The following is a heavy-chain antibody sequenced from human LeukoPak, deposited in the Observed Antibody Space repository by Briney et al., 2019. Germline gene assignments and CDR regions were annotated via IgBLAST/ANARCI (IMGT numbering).Heavy chain of an antibody. J-gene: IGHJ2*01. CDR1: GLTFSDSR. V-gene: IGHV3-23*01. CDR3: AKSPSYYDSSGSVLRFFDL. CDR2: TAGADDVI. D-gene: IGHD3-22*01. Sequence: GGSLRLSCPVSGLTFSDSRMIWVRQAPEKRLEWVAVTAGADDVIQYADSVKGRFTISRDNSKNTLYLQMNSLRAEDTAVYYCAKSPSYYDSSGSVLRFFDLWGRGTLVTVSS.